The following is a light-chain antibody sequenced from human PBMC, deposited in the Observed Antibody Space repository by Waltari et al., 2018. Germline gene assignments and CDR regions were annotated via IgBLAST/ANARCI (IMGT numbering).Light chain of an antibody. CDR1: HDILFL. CDR3: QHYQNFSRA. V-gene: IGKV1-5*01. CDR2: DAS. Sequence: IQVTQSPSTLSASVGDSFTMTCRPSHDILFLLAWYQQKPGRAPKLLIYDASQLESGVPSRFSGSESGKDFTLTITSLQPDDVATYYCQHYQNFSRAFGQGTKVEI. J-gene: IGKJ1*01.